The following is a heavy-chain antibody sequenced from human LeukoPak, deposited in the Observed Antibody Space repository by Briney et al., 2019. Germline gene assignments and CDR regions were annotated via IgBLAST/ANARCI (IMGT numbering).Heavy chain of an antibody. CDR2: IVVGSGET. Sequence: SVKVSCKAPGFTFSDSAMQWVRQARGHRLEWIWWIVVGSGETNYTQKFQERVTITRDMSTSTAYMEWSRVRSEDTAVYYCVRGGSADYYYYGMDVWGEGTTVTVSS. D-gene: IGHD1-26*01. CDR3: VRGGSADYYYYGMDV. J-gene: IGHJ6*01. CDR1: GFTFSDSA. V-gene: IGHV1-58*02.